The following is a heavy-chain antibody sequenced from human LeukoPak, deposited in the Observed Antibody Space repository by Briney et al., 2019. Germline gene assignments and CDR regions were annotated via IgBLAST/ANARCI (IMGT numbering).Heavy chain of an antibody. V-gene: IGHV3-48*02. CDR3: ARDGLLWFGELLYK. CDR2: ISSSSSTI. CDR1: GGSISSYY. Sequence: ETLSLTCTVSGGSISSYYWSWVRQAPGKGLEWVSYISSSSSTIYYADSVKGRFTISRDNAKNSLYLQMNSLRDEDTAVYYCARDGLLWFGELLYKWGQGTLVTVSS. D-gene: IGHD3-10*01. J-gene: IGHJ4*02.